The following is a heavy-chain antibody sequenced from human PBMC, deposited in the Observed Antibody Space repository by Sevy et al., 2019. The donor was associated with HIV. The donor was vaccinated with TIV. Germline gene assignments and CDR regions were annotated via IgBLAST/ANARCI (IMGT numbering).Heavy chain of an antibody. CDR3: ARGQRLARPWGFDL. CDR1: GFTFSSHD. CDR2: IGTVGDK. D-gene: IGHD6-25*01. J-gene: IGHJ2*01. Sequence: GGSLRLSCAASGFTFSSHDMHWVRQATGKGLEWISSIGTVGDKYYIGSVKGRFTISREDAKKSFYLQMNSLGDDDTAVYYCARGQRLARPWGFDLWGRGTLVTVSS. V-gene: IGHV3-13*01.